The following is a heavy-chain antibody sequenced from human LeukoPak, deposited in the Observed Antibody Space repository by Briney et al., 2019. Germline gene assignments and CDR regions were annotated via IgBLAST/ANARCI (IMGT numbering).Heavy chain of an antibody. Sequence: ASVNVSCKASGYTFSNYYMHGVRQPPGQEREGMGIINPSGGSTSYAQKFQGRVIMIRDASTSTVYMELSSLRSEDTAVYYCAREASPQGFPYWGQGTLVTVSS. CDR2: INPSGGST. CDR1: GYTFSNYY. J-gene: IGHJ4*02. V-gene: IGHV1-46*01. CDR3: AREASPQGFPY.